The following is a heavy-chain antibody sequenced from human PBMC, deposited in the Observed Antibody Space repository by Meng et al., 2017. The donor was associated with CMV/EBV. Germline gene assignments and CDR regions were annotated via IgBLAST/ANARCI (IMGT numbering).Heavy chain of an antibody. V-gene: IGHV1-69*01. Sequence: HVQVVQSVAAVKKPGSSVKVYCKASGGTFSSYAISWVRQAPGQGLEWMGGIIPIFGTANYAQKFQGRVTITADESTSTAYMELSSLRSEDTAVYYCARGVIEMATRVGLRYWGQGTLVTVSP. J-gene: IGHJ4*02. CDR2: IIPIFGTA. CDR3: ARGVIEMATRVGLRY. D-gene: IGHD5-24*01. CDR1: GGTFSSYA.